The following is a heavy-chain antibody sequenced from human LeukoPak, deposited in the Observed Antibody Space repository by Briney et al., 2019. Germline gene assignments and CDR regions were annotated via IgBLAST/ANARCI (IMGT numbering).Heavy chain of an antibody. J-gene: IGHJ2*01. CDR1: GFIFNNYG. V-gene: IGHV3-23*01. CDR3: ARGRKATLGLGVYYWYFDL. CDR2: ISNDGGGT. Sequence: GGSLRLSCAASGFIFNNYGLDWVRQAPGKGLEWVSAISNDGGGTNYAGFVKGRFSVSRDNSKNTLFLQMNSLRVEDTAVYYCARGRKATLGLGVYYWYFDLWGRGTLVTVSS. D-gene: IGHD5/OR15-5a*01.